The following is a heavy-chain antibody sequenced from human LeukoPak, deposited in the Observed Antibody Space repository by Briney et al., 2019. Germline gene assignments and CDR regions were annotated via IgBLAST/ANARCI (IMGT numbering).Heavy chain of an antibody. CDR3: ARLGESTYYYDSSGYDY. CDR1: GGSISSSSHY. V-gene: IGHV4-39*07. Sequence: SETLSLTCTVSGGSISSSSHYWGWIRQPPGKGLEWIGTIYYSGSTYDNPSIRSRVTMSVDTSKNQFSLEMSSVTAADTAVYYCARLGESTYYYDSSGYDYWRQGTLVSVSS. J-gene: IGHJ4*02. CDR2: IYYSGST. D-gene: IGHD3-22*01.